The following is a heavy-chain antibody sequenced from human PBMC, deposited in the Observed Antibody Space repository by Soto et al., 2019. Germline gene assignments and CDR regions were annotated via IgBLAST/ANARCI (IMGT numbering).Heavy chain of an antibody. CDR1: GGTFSSYT. J-gene: IGHJ3*02. D-gene: IGHD1-1*01. CDR2: IIPILGIA. V-gene: IGHV1-69*02. Sequence: QVQLVQSGAEVKKPGSSVKVSCKASGGTFSSYTISWVRQAPGQGLEWMGRIIPILGIANYAQKFQGRVTITXXKXTXXAYMELSSLRAEDTAVYYCASPHHRQLERRVAFDIWGQGTMVTVSS. CDR3: ASPHHRQLERRVAFDI.